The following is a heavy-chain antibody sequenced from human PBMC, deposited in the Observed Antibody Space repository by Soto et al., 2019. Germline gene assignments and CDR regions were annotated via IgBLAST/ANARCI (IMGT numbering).Heavy chain of an antibody. Sequence: DVQLLESGGGLVQPGGSLRLSCAASGFTFNDYAMSWVRQAPGKGLEWVSAISGSGDSTYYADSVKGRFTISRDNSKNTVYLQMNSLRAEDTALYYCARQYSSGLHWFDPWGQGTQVTVSS. CDR1: GFTFNDYA. V-gene: IGHV3-23*01. CDR2: ISGSGDST. D-gene: IGHD6-19*01. CDR3: ARQYSSGLHWFDP. J-gene: IGHJ5*02.